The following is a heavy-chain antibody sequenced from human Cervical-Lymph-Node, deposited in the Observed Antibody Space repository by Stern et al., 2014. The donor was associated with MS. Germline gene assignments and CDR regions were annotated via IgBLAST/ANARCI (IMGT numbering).Heavy chain of an antibody. D-gene: IGHD3-22*01. V-gene: IGHV3-21*06. Sequence: VQLMQSGGGLVKPGGSLRLSCAASGFSFSSYSMNWVRQAPGKGPEWVSSISRSSSYISNAHSVKGRFTISSDNANNSLYLHMYSLRVEDTAVYYCARDSITYYYDSSAHDGLQHWGQGNLVIVSS. CDR3: ARDSITYYYDSSAHDGLQH. CDR1: GFSFSSYS. CDR2: ISRSSSYI. J-gene: IGHJ1*01.